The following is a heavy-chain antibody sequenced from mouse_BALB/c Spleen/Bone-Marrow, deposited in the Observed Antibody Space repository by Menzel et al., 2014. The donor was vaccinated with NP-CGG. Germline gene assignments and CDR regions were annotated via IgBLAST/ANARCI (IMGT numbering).Heavy chain of an antibody. Sequence: VKLVESGPGLVAPSQSLSITCTVSVFSLTSYGVHWVRQPPGKGLEWLGVIWAGGSTNYNSALMSRLSISKDNSKSQVFLKMNSLQTDDTAMYYCAREAMDYWGQGTSVAVSS. CDR2: IWAGGST. V-gene: IGHV2-9*02. CDR1: VFSLTSYG. J-gene: IGHJ4*01. CDR3: AREAMDY.